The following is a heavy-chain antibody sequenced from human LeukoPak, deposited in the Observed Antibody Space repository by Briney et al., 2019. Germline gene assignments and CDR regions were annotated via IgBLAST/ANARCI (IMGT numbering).Heavy chain of an antibody. J-gene: IGHJ6*02. CDR1: GYTFTSYY. CDR3: AGDAYSSGWSHYYYGMDV. CDR2: INPSGGST. V-gene: IGHV1-46*01. D-gene: IGHD6-19*01. Sequence: ASVKVSCKASGYTFTSYYMHWVRQAPGQGLEWMGIINPSGGSTSYAQKFQGRVTMTRDTSTSTVYMELSSLRSEDTTVYYCAGDAYSSGWSHYYYGMDVWGQGTTVTVSS.